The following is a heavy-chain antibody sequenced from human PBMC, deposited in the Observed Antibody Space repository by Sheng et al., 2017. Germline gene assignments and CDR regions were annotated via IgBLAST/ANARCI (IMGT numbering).Heavy chain of an antibody. CDR3: ARDGSAVYYYGMDV. CDR2: IYTSGST. D-gene: IGHD2-15*01. V-gene: IGHV4-61*02. Sequence: QVQLQESGPGLVKPSQTLSLTCTVSGGSISSGSYYWSWIRQPAGKGLEWIGRIYTSGSTNYNPSLKSRVTISVDTSKNQFSLKLSSVTAADTAVYYCARDGSAVYYYGMDVWGQGTTVTVSS. CDR1: GGSISSGSYY. J-gene: IGHJ6*02.